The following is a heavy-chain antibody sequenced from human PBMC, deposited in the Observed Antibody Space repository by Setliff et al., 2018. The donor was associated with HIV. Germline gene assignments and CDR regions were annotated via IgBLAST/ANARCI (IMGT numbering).Heavy chain of an antibody. D-gene: IGHD1-1*01. CDR2: MHHGGSI. J-gene: IGHJ4*02. CDR1: GDSITSNSYY. Sequence: PSETLSLTCTVSGDSITSNSYYWGWIRQSPGKGLEWIGTMHHGGSIYYNPSLKSRVAISLDTSKTHFYLNLTSVTDADTAVYFCAREGRGDPAVATTRIDYWGQGKLVTVSS. CDR3: AREGRGDPAVATTRIDY. V-gene: IGHV4-39*02.